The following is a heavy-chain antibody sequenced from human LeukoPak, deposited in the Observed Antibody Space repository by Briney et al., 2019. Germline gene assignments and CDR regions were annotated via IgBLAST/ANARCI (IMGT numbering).Heavy chain of an antibody. CDR3: AKGSSAGRPYYFDY. D-gene: IGHD3-10*01. Sequence: PGGSLRLSCAASGFTFSSYGMHWVRQAPGKGLEWVAVIWYDGSNKYYADSVKGRFTISRDNSKNTLYLQMNSLRAEDTAMYYCAKGSSAGRPYYFDYWGQGTLVTVSS. CDR2: IWYDGSNK. J-gene: IGHJ4*02. CDR1: GFTFSSYG. V-gene: IGHV3-33*06.